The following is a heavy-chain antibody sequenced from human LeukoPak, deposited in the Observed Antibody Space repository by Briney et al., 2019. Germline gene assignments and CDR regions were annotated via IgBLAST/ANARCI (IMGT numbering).Heavy chain of an antibody. CDR3: ARVKWFYYMDV. J-gene: IGHJ6*03. D-gene: IGHD2-8*01. V-gene: IGHV3-20*04. CDR1: GFTFADYG. Sequence: PGGSLRLSCAASGFTFADYGMSWVRQAPGEGLERVSGINWTGGSTGYADSVKGRFTICRDNAKNSLYLQMNSLRAEDTALYYCARVKWFYYMDVWGKGTTVTVSS. CDR2: INWTGGST.